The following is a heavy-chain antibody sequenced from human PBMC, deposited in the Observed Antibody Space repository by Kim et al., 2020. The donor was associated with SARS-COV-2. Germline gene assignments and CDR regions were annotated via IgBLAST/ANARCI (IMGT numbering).Heavy chain of an antibody. J-gene: IGHJ6*02. D-gene: IGHD3-3*01. CDR3: ARDARGYDFWSGYYKPRNYYYGMDV. Sequence: SETLSLTCTVSGGSISSYYWSWIRQPPGKGLEWIGYIYYSGSTNYNPSLKSRVTISVDTSKNQFSLKLSSVTAADTAVYYCARDARGYDFWSGYYKPRNYYYGMDVWGQGTTVTVSS. V-gene: IGHV4-59*01. CDR1: GGSISSYY. CDR2: IYYSGST.